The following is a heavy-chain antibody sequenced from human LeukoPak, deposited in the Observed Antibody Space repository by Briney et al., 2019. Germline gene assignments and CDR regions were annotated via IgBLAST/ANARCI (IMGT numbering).Heavy chain of an antibody. CDR2: ISSSSSYI. CDR3: ARASDGDLNFDY. CDR1: EFTFSSYS. J-gene: IGHJ4*02. D-gene: IGHD4-17*01. V-gene: IGHV3-21*01. Sequence: GGSLRLSCAASEFTFSSYSMNWVRQAPGKGLEWVSSISSSSSYIYYADSVKGRFTISRDNAKNSLYLQMNSLRAEDTAVYYCARASDGDLNFDYWGQGTLVTVSS.